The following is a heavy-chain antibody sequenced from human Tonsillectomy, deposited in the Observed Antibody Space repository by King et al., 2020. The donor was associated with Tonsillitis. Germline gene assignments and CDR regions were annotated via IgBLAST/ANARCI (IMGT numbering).Heavy chain of an antibody. V-gene: IGHV4-59*01. CDR2: IYYRGTT. CDR1: GGSMSAYY. J-gene: IGHJ4*02. D-gene: IGHD3-10*01. CDR3: ARGYGSGTYYKRPLTY. Sequence: QLQESGPGLVKPSETLSLTCTVSGGSMSAYYWSWIRQPPGKPLEWIGYIYYRGTTKYNASLKGRVTISADTSENQFSLKLTSVTAADTAVYYCARGYGSGTYYKRPLTYWGQGTLVTVSS.